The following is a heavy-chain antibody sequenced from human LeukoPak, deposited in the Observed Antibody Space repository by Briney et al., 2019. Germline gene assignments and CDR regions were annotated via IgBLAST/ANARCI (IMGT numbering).Heavy chain of an antibody. Sequence: GGSLRLSCAASGFTFSSYSMNWVRQAPGKGLEWVSSISSSSSYIYYADSVKGRFTISRDNSKNTLYLQMNSLRAEDTAVYYFAKAGSYYYYYMDVWGKGTTVTVSS. J-gene: IGHJ6*03. V-gene: IGHV3-21*04. CDR1: GFTFSSYS. CDR2: ISSSSSYI. CDR3: AKAGSYYYYYMDV.